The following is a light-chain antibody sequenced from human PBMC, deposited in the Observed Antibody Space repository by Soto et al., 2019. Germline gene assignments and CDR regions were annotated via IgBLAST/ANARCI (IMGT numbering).Light chain of an antibody. CDR1: SSDVGGYNY. CDR3: FSFAGRELV. CDR2: DVS. Sequence: QSVLTQPRSVSGSPGQSVTISCTGTSSDVGGYNYVSWYQQHPGKAPKLMIYDVSKRPSGVPDRFSGSKSGNTASLTISGAQAWDEAELFCFSFAGRELVLGTGTKLTVL. V-gene: IGLV2-11*01. J-gene: IGLJ1*01.